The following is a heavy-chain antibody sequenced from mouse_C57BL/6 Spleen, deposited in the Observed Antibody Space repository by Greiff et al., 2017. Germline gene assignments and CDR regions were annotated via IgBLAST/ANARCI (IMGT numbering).Heavy chain of an antibody. J-gene: IGHJ1*03. CDR2: IYPRDGST. CDR1: GYTFTSYD. CDR3: ARAPYYYGSSYGDWYFDV. Sequence: VQLVESGPELVKPGASVKLSCKASGYTFTSYDINWVKQRPGQGLEWIGWIYPRDGSTKYNEKFKGKATLTVDTSSSTAYMELHSLTSEDSAVYFCARAPYYYGSSYGDWYFDVWGTGTTVTVSS. D-gene: IGHD1-1*01. V-gene: IGHV1-85*01.